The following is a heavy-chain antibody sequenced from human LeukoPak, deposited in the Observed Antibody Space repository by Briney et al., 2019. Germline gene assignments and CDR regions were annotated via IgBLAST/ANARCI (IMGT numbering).Heavy chain of an antibody. CDR2: INHSGST. CDR1: GGSFSGYY. V-gene: IGHV4-34*01. J-gene: IGHJ3*02. Sequence: SETLSLTCAVYGGSFSGYYWSWIRQPPGKGLEWIGEINHSGSTNYNPSLKSRVTISVDTSKNQFSLKLSSLTAADTAVYYCASAQLQLNYDYVWGSYRSNAFDIWGQGTMVTVSS. D-gene: IGHD3-16*02. CDR3: ASAQLQLNYDYVWGSYRSNAFDI.